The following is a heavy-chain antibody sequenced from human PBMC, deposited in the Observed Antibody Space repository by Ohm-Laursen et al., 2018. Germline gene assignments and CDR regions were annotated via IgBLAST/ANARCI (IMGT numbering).Heavy chain of an antibody. CDR1: GFTFSSYW. D-gene: IGHD1-26*01. V-gene: IGHV3-7*01. CDR2: IKEDGSQK. Sequence: SLRLSCAASGFTFSSYWMTWVRQAPGKELEWVANIKEDGSQKNYVDSVKGRFTISRDNANNFLYLQMNSPRAEDTAVYYCARDISPVIVGVAFDVFDIWGQGTMVTVSS. CDR3: ARDISPVIVGVAFDVFDI. J-gene: IGHJ3*02.